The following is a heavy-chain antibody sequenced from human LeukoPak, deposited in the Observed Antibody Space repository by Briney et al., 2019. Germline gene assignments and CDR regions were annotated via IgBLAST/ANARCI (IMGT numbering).Heavy chain of an antibody. CDR1: GGSNY. Sequence: SETLPLTCTVSGGSNYWTWIRQAPGKGLEWIAYIHYSGSPHYNPSLKSRVTISVDTSKRLFSLKLSSVTAADTAVFYCARLNWDYYFDYWGQGTLVTVSS. J-gene: IGHJ4*02. CDR3: ARLNWDYYFDY. CDR2: IHYSGSP. V-gene: IGHV4-59*08. D-gene: IGHD1-7*01.